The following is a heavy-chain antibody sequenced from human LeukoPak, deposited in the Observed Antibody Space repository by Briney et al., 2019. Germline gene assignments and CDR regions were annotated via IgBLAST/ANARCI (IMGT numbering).Heavy chain of an antibody. CDR2: ISSSSSYI. D-gene: IGHD3-22*01. J-gene: IGHJ4*02. Sequence: PGGSLRLSCAASGFTFSSYSMNWVRQAPGKGLEWVSSISSSSSYIYYADSVKGRFTISRDNAKNSLYLQMNSLRAEDTAVYYCARDSPPYYYDSSGYWGQGTLVTVSS. CDR3: ARDSPPYYYDSSGY. CDR1: GFTFSSYS. V-gene: IGHV3-21*01.